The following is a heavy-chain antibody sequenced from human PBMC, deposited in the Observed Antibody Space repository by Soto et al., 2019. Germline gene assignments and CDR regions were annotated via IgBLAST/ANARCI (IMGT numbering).Heavy chain of an antibody. V-gene: IGHV1-69*01. CDR1: GGSFSSDA. J-gene: IGHJ5*01. Sequence: QVQLVQSGAEVKKPDSSVKVSCTASGGSFSSDAITWVRQPPRQGLELMGGLIPIFGKATYAQKFQDRVTFTADEATSTAYMELSGLKSEDTAIYYCARGVTGGTYDSWGQGTLVVVSS. CDR3: ARGVTGGTYDS. CDR2: LIPIFGKA. D-gene: IGHD1-26*01.